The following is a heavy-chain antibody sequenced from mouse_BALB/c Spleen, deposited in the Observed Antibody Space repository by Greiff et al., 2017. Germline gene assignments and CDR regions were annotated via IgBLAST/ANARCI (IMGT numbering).Heavy chain of an antibody. CDR2: ISSGSSTI. Sequence: EVMLVESGGGLVQPGGSRKLSCAASGFTFSSFGMHWVRQAPEKGLEWVAYISSGSSTIYYADTVKGRFTISRDNPKNTLFLQMTSLRSEDTAMYYCARRVYGYDPWFAYWGQGTLVTVSA. CDR1: GFTFSSFG. J-gene: IGHJ3*01. CDR3: ARRVYGYDPWFAY. V-gene: IGHV5-17*02. D-gene: IGHD2-2*01.